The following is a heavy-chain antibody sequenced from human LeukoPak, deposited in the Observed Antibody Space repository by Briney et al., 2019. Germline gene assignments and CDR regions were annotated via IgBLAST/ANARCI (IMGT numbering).Heavy chain of an antibody. CDR3: VKNDGWFHLAQ. D-gene: IGHD6-19*01. Sequence: GGSLRLSCAASGFYFRDHWMDWVHQAPGNGLEWVGHIKTDGSETYYLDSLKGRISISRDNTNNALYLQMNSLRVEDTAVYYCVKNDGWFHLAQWGQGTLVNVSS. CDR1: GFYFRDHW. J-gene: IGHJ4*02. CDR2: IKTDGSET. V-gene: IGHV3-7*03.